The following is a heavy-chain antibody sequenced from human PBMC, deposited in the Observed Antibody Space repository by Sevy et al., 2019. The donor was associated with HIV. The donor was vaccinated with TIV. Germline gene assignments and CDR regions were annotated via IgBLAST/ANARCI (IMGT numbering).Heavy chain of an antibody. J-gene: IGHJ4*02. V-gene: IGHV3-30*18. CDR1: EFTFNTYG. Sequence: GGSLRLSCAASEFTFNTYGMHWVRQTPGKGLEWVAVISYDGTDTYYADSVKGRFTISKDNSKNTLSLQMNSLRVEDTAVYYCAKAAIVVVSASPNCFDSWGPGTVVTVSS. CDR2: ISYDGTDT. CDR3: AKAAIVVVSASPNCFDS. D-gene: IGHD2-21*02.